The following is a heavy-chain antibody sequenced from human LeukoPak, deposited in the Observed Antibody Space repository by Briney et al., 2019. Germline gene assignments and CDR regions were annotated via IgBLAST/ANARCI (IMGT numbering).Heavy chain of an antibody. Sequence: GGSLRLSCAASGFTVSSNYMSWVRQAPGKGLEWVSGITGSGGSTYHADSVKGRFTISRDNSQNTLFLQMSSLRAEDSAIFYCAKGSASGRPYYFDSWGQGILVTVSS. CDR2: ITGSGGST. CDR3: AKGSASGRPYYFDS. V-gene: IGHV3-23*01. D-gene: IGHD2-15*01. J-gene: IGHJ4*02. CDR1: GFTVSSNY.